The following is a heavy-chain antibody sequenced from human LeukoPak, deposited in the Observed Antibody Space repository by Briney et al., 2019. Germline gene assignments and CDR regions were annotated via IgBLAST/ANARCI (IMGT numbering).Heavy chain of an antibody. Sequence: SETLSLTCAVYGGSFSGYYWSWIRQPPGKGLEWIGETNHSGSTNYNPSLKSRVTISVDTSKNQFSLKLSSVIAADTAVYYCARGIAAAYLNWGQGTLVTVSS. CDR1: GGSFSGYY. J-gene: IGHJ4*02. D-gene: IGHD6-13*01. CDR2: TNHSGST. CDR3: ARGIAAAYLN. V-gene: IGHV4-34*01.